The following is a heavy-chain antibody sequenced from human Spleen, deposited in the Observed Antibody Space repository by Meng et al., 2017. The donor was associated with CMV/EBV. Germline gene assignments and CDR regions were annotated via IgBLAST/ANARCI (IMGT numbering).Heavy chain of an antibody. J-gene: IGHJ4*02. D-gene: IGHD5-18*01. Sequence: GGSLRLSCAASGFTFGNYAMTWVRQAPGKGLEWVAVIWFDGTNKYYIDYVKGRFIISRNNSEDTVYMQMNSLRVEDTAVYYCAKDGMGGHSFGYGPYFDYWGQGALVTVSS. CDR1: GFTFGNYA. CDR2: IWFDGTNK. V-gene: IGHV3-33*06. CDR3: AKDGMGGHSFGYGPYFDY.